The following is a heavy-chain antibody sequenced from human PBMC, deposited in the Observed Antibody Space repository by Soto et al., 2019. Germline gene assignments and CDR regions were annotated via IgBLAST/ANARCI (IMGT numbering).Heavy chain of an antibody. D-gene: IGHD6-13*01. CDR3: ASSPAFSSSWYGIPPDPSHGMDV. Sequence: QMQLLQSGAEVKRPGASVRASCKSSGYTFTRFYIHWVRQAPGQGREWVGIINTIGGITNFAQRFQGRDTMTRDLSTNTHYMELSSLQSDDTAVYYCASSPAFSSSWYGIPPDPSHGMDVWGQGTTVTFS. J-gene: IGHJ6*02. V-gene: IGHV1-46*01. CDR2: INTIGGIT. CDR1: GYTFTRFY.